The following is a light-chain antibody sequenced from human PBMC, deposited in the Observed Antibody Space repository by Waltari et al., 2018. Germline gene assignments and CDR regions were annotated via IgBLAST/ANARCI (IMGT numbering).Light chain of an antibody. J-gene: IGKJ2*01. Sequence: IVMTQTSISLSVTPGQPASISFTSSQSLLHTDGKTYLYCYLQKPGQPPQLLIYEVSKRFSGVPDRFSGSGSWTDFTLKISRVEAEDVWIYYCMQSLYLPGTFGQGTKLEI. V-gene: IGKV2D-29*01. CDR1: QSLLHTDGKTY. CDR3: MQSLYLPGT. CDR2: EVS.